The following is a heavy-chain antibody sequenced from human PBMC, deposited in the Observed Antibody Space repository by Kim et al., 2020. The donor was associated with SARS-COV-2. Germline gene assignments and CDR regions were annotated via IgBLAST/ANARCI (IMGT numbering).Heavy chain of an antibody. Sequence: ASVKVSCKASGYTFTSYDINWVRQATGQGLEWMGWMNPNSGNTGYAQKFQGRVTMTRNTSISTAYMELSSLRSEDTAVYYCARGGIQYCTNGVCYRIYYYYGMDVWGQGTTVTVSS. CDR2: MNPNSGNT. CDR1: GYTFTSYD. V-gene: IGHV1-8*01. D-gene: IGHD2-8*01. CDR3: ARGGIQYCTNGVCYRIYYYYGMDV. J-gene: IGHJ6*02.